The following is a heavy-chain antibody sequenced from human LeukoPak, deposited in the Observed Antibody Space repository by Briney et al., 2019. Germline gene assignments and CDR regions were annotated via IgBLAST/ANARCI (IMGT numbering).Heavy chain of an antibody. J-gene: IGHJ4*02. Sequence: SVKVSCKASGGTFSSYAISWVRQAPGQGLEWMGGIIPIFGTANYAQKFQGRVTITTDESTSTAYMELSSLRSEDTAVYYCASGPLLRNGYDFDFWGQGTLVTVSS. V-gene: IGHV1-69*05. CDR1: GGTFSSYA. CDR2: IIPIFGTA. D-gene: IGHD5-24*01. CDR3: ASGPLLRNGYDFDF.